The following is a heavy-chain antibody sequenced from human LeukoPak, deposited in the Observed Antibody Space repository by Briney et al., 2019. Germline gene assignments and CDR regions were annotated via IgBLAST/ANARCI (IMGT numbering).Heavy chain of an antibody. CDR2: IKQDGSEK. D-gene: IGHD6-13*01. CDR1: GFTFSSYW. Sequence: GGSLRLSCAASGFTFSSYWMSWVRQAPGKGLEWVANIKQDGSEKYYADSVKGRFTISRDNSKNTLYLQMNSLRAEDTAVYYCAKDRRAAAGIYYYMDVWGKGTTVTVSS. J-gene: IGHJ6*03. V-gene: IGHV3-7*01. CDR3: AKDRRAAAGIYYYMDV.